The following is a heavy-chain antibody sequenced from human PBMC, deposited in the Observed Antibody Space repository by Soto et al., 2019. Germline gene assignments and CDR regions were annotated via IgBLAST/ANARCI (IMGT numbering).Heavy chain of an antibody. CDR2: IYYSGST. D-gene: IGHD2-2*01. CDR1: GGSISSGDYY. V-gene: IGHV4-30-4*02. Sequence: SETLSLTCTVSGGSISSGDYYWSWIRQPPGKGLEWIGYIYYSGSTYYNPSLKSRVTISVDTSKNQFSLRLSSVTAADTAVYYCARAVVPATDPFDYWAQGTLVTVS. CDR3: ARAVVPATDPFDY. J-gene: IGHJ4*02.